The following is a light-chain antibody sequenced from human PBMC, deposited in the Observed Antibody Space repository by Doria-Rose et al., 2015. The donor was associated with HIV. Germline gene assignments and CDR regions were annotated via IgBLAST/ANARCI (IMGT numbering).Light chain of an antibody. CDR1: QSFSSTY. J-gene: IGKJ1*01. V-gene: IGKV3-20*01. CDR2: DGS. CDR3: HQYGTSWT. Sequence: EIVMTQSPGTLSLSPGERATLSCRASQSFSSTYLAWYQHKPGQAPSLFIYDGSTRATGIPDRFSASGSGTDFTLTINRLEPEDFALYYCHQYGTSWTFGQGTKVEV.